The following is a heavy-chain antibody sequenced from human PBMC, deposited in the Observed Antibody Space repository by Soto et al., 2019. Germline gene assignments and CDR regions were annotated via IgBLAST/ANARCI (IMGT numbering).Heavy chain of an antibody. J-gene: IGHJ4*02. Sequence: SVKVSCKASGGTFSSYAISWVRQAPGQGLEWMGGIIPIFGTANYAQKFQGRVTITADESTSTAYMELSSLRSEDTAVYYCASSYDSSGYYSNFDYWGQGTLVTSPQ. CDR3: ASSYDSSGYYSNFDY. CDR2: IIPIFGTA. CDR1: GGTFSSYA. V-gene: IGHV1-69*13. D-gene: IGHD3-22*01.